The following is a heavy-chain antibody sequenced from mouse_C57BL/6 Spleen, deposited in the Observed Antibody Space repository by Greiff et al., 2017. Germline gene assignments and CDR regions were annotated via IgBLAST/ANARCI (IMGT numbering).Heavy chain of an antibody. CDR1: GFSLTSYG. J-gene: IGHJ4*01. CDR2: IWSGGST. Sequence: QVQLKESGPGLVQPSQSLSITCTVSGFSLTSYGVHWVRQSPGKGLEWLGVIWSGGSTDYNAAFISRLSISKDNSKSQVFFKMNSLQADDTAIYYCARAFITTVVADAMDYWGQGTSVTVSS. D-gene: IGHD1-1*01. V-gene: IGHV2-2*01. CDR3: ARAFITTVVADAMDY.